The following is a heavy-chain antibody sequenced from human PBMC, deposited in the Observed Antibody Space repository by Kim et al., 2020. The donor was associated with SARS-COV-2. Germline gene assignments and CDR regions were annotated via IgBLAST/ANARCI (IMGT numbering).Heavy chain of an antibody. J-gene: IGHJ6*02. Sequence: TYYNPSLQSRVTISLDTSRNQFSLGLTSVTATDTAVYYCARGDYFYYAMDIWGQGTTVTVSS. CDR2: T. V-gene: IGHV4-30-2*04. CDR3: ARGDYFYYAMDI.